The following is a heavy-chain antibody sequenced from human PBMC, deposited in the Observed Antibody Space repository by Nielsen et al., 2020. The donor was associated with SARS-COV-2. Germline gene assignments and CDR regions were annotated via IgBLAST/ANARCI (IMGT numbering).Heavy chain of an antibody. V-gene: IGHV3-48*04. Sequence: GESLKISCAASGFTFSSYGMHWVRQAPGKGLQWVSYISSSGNTVYYADSVKGRFTISRDNAKNSLYLQMNSLRVEDTAVYYCVRGDSKGYWGQGTLVTVSS. CDR2: ISSSGNTV. CDR3: VRGDSKGY. CDR1: GFTFSSYG. D-gene: IGHD3-22*01. J-gene: IGHJ4*02.